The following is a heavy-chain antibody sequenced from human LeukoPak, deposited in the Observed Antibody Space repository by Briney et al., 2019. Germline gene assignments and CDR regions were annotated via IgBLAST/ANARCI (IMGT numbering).Heavy chain of an antibody. V-gene: IGHV5-51*01. CDR3: ASRTRGYSSSWLFDY. CDR2: IHPDDSDT. J-gene: IGHJ4*02. Sequence: GESLQISCKGSGYTFTRYWIGWVRQMPGKGLEWMGIIHPDDSDTRYTPSFQGHVTISADKSISTAYLQWSSLKASDTAMYYCASRTRGYSSSWLFDYWGQGTLVTVSS. D-gene: IGHD6-13*01. CDR1: GYTFTRYW.